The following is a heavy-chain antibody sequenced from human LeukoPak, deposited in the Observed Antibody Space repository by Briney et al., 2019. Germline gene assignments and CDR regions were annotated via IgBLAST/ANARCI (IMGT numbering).Heavy chain of an antibody. J-gene: IGHJ1*01. D-gene: IGHD2-21*02. CDR2: INPDGRDT. CDR3: TSWGDTTAEYFQR. CDR1: GFTFSSYA. V-gene: IGHV3-7*01. Sequence: GRSLRLSCAASGFTFSSYAMHWVRQAPGKGLEWVAHINPDGRDTYYVDSVKGRFTISRDNAQSSMYLQMNSLRVEDTAVYYCTSWGDTTAEYFQRWGQGTLVTVSS.